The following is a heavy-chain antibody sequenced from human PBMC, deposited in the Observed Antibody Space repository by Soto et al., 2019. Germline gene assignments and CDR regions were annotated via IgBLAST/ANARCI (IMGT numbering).Heavy chain of an antibody. D-gene: IGHD1-1*01. Sequence: SETLSLTCAVSGGSISSGGYSWSWIRQPPGKGLEWIGYVFHSGSTHYNPSLKSRVTISVDRSRNQFSLKLSSVTAADTDVYYCAREGTGFVFDYWGQGTLVTVSS. CDR2: VFHSGST. CDR3: AREGTGFVFDY. CDR1: GGSISSGGYS. V-gene: IGHV4-30-2*01. J-gene: IGHJ4*02.